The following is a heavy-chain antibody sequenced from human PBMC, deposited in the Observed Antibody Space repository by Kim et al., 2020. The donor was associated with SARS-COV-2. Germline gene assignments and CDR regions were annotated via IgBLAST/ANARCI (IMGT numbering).Heavy chain of an antibody. V-gene: IGHV3-53*01. J-gene: IGHJ4*02. D-gene: IGHD5-18*01. Sequence: GGSLRLSCAASGFTVSSNYMNWVRQAPGKGLEWVSVLYSSGITYYAASVKGRFTISRDNSKNTLFLQMNSLRAEDTAVYYCARGGRGYSPFDYWGRGTLVTVS. CDR3: ARGGRGYSPFDY. CDR2: LYSSGIT. CDR1: GFTVSSNY.